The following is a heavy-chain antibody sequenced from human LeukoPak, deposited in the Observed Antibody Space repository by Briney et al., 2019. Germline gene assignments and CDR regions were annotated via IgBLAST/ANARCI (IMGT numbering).Heavy chain of an antibody. CDR3: AKGNRGYSGHAGTYFDY. CDR2: ISGSGGST. J-gene: IGHJ4*02. CDR1: GFTFSSYA. D-gene: IGHD5-12*01. Sequence: GGSLRLSCAASGFTFSSYAMSWVRQAPGKGLEWVSAISGSGGSTYYADSVKGRFTISRDNSKNTLYLQMNSLRAEDTAVYYCAKGNRGYSGHAGTYFDYWGQGTLVTVSS. V-gene: IGHV3-23*01.